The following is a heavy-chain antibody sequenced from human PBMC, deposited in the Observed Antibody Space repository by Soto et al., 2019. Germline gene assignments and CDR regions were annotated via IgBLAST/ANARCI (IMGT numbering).Heavy chain of an antibody. J-gene: IGHJ4*02. V-gene: IGHV3-30*18. CDR3: AKDGGYSYGYTVTTFFYYFDY. CDR2: ISYDGSNK. Sequence: PGGSLRLSCAASGFTFSSYGMHWVRQAPGKGLEWVAVISYDGSNKYYADSVKGRFTISRDNSKNTLYLQMNSLRAEDTAVYYCAKDGGYSYGYTVTTFFYYFDYWGQGTLVTVSS. CDR1: GFTFSSYG. D-gene: IGHD5-18*01.